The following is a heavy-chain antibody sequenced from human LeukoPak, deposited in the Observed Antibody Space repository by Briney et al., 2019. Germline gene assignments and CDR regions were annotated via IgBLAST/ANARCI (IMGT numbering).Heavy chain of an antibody. CDR2: ISSSSSYI. Sequence: PGGSLRLSRAASGFTFSSYSMNWVRQAPGKGLEWVSSISSSSSYIYYADSVKGRFTISRDNAKNSLYLQMNSLRAEDTAVYYCARDAGYYYDSSGYLPFYYYYYMDVWGKGTTVTVS. V-gene: IGHV3-21*01. J-gene: IGHJ6*03. D-gene: IGHD3-22*01. CDR1: GFTFSSYS. CDR3: ARDAGYYYDSSGYLPFYYYYYMDV.